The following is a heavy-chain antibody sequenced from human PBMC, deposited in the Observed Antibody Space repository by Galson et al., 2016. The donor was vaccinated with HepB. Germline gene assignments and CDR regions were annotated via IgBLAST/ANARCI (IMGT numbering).Heavy chain of an antibody. D-gene: IGHD4-17*01. J-gene: IGHJ6*02. CDR1: GFTFSSYA. V-gene: IGHV3-23*01. Sequence: SLRLSCAASGFTFSSYAMNWVRQTPGKGLEWVSTIGGSGSYTYYADSVKGRFTISRDNSKNTLYLQMNRLRVEDTAVYYCAKPRDYGDYYGMDVWGQGTTVTVSS. CDR2: IGGSGSYT. CDR3: AKPRDYGDYYGMDV.